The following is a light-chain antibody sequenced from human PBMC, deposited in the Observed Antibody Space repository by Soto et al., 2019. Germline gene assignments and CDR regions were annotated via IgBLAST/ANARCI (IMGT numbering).Light chain of an antibody. CDR1: SGHSTYA. J-gene: IGLJ3*02. CDR2: VNSDGSH. Sequence: QAVVTQSPSASASLGASVKLTCTLTSGHSTYAIAWHQQQPEKGPRYLMKVNSDGSHSKGDGIPDRFSGSSSGAERYLTISSLQSEDEADYYCQTWVTGPPWVFGGGTKVTVL. V-gene: IGLV4-69*01. CDR3: QTWVTGPPWV.